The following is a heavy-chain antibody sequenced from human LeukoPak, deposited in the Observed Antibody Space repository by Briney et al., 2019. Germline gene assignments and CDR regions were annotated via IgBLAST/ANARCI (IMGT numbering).Heavy chain of an antibody. J-gene: IGHJ4*02. D-gene: IGHD1-26*01. V-gene: IGHV4-34*01. CDR3: ASSAGGATIFDY. Sequence: SETLSLTCAVYGGSFSGYYWSWIRQPPGKGLEWIGEINHGGSTNYNPSLKSRVTISVDTSKNQFSLKLSSVTAADTAVYYCASSAGGATIFDYWGQGTLVTVSS. CDR2: INHGGST. CDR1: GGSFSGYY.